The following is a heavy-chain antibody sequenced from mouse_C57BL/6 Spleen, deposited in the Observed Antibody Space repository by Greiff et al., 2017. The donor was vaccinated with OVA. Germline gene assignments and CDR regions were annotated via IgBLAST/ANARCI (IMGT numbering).Heavy chain of an antibody. V-gene: IGHV1-85*01. CDR3: ARGYSNLAWFAY. Sequence: VQLQQSGPELVKPGASVKLSCKASGYTFTSYDINWVKQRPGQGLEWIGWLYPRDGSTKYNEKFKGKATLTVDTSSSTAYMELHSLTSEDSAVYVCARGYSNLAWFAYWGQGTLVTVSA. CDR2: LYPRDGST. D-gene: IGHD2-5*01. CDR1: GYTFTSYD. J-gene: IGHJ3*01.